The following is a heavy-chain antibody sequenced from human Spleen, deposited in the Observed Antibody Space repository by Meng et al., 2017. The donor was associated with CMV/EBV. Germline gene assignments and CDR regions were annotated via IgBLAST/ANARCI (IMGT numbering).Heavy chain of an antibody. V-gene: IGHV3-23*01. CDR1: GFGLSTLA. J-gene: IGHJ5*02. CDR2: ISGSGGST. Sequence: GESLKISCADSGFGLSTLAMSWVRQAPGKGLEWVSSISGSGGSTFYADSVKGRFTISRDNSKKTMYLQMDSLRAEDTALYYCAKGPQAIQINWFDPWGQGTLVTVSS. CDR3: AKGPQAIQINWFDP.